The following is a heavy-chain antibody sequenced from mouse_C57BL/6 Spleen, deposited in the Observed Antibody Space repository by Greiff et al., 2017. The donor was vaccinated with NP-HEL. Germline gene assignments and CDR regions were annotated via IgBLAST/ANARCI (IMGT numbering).Heavy chain of an antibody. CDR3: TRFRAFYAMDY. V-gene: IGHV1-15*01. Sequence: VQLQESGAELVRPGASVTLSCKASGYTFTDYEMHWVKQTPVHGLEWIGAIDPETGGTAYNQKFKGKAILTADKSSSTAYMELRSLTSEDSAVYYCTRFRAFYAMDYWGQGTSVTVSS. J-gene: IGHJ4*01. CDR2: IDPETGGT. CDR1: GYTFTDYE. D-gene: IGHD3-1*01.